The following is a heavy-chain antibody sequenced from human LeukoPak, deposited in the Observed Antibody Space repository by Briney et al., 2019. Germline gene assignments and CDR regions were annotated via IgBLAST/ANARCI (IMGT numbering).Heavy chain of an antibody. CDR3: AREAFYYGSGSYPLY. CDR1: GGXISSYY. V-gene: IGHV4-59*01. CDR2: IYYSGST. D-gene: IGHD3-10*01. J-gene: IGHJ4*02. Sequence: SETLSLTCTVSGGXISSYYWSWIRQPPGKGLEWIGYIYYSGSTNYNPSLKSRVTISVDTSKNQFSLKLSSVTAADTAVYYCAREAFYYGSGSYPLYWGQGTLVTVSS.